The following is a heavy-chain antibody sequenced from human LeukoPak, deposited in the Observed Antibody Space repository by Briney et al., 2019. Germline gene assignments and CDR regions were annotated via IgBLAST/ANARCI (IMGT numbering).Heavy chain of an antibody. Sequence: GGSLRLSCAASGFTFSSYWMSWVRQAPGKGLEWVANIKQDGSEKYYVDSVKGRLTISRDNAKNSLYLQMNSLRAEDTAVYYCARDDYGDYGDYFDYWGQGTLVTVSS. CDR3: ARDDYGDYGDYFDY. V-gene: IGHV3-7*01. J-gene: IGHJ4*02. CDR1: GFTFSSYW. D-gene: IGHD4-17*01. CDR2: IKQDGSEK.